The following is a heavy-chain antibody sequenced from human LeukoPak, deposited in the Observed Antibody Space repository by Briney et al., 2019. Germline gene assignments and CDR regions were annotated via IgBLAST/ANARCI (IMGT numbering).Heavy chain of an antibody. J-gene: IGHJ4*02. V-gene: IGHV4-39*01. CDR2: IYYSGTT. Sequence: SETLSLTCTVSGGSISSSSYYWGWIRQPPGKGLEWIGNIYYSGTTYYKPSLKSRVTISVDTSKNQFSLKLSSVTAADTAVYYCARLGMFDYWGQGTLVTVSS. D-gene: IGHD7-27*01. CDR3: ARLGMFDY. CDR1: GGSISSSSYY.